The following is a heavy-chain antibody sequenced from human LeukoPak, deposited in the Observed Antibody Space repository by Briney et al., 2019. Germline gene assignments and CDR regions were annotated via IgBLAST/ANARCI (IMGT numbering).Heavy chain of an antibody. J-gene: IGHJ4*02. CDR2: IKSKTDGGTT. Sequence: PGGSLRLSCAASGFTFSNAWMNWVRQAPGKGLEWVGRIKSKTDGGTTDYAAPVKGRFTISRDDSKNTLYLQMNSLKTEDAAVYYCTTDPVMVRGVIFDYWGQGTLVTVSS. CDR3: TTDPVMVRGVIFDY. CDR1: GFTFSNAW. V-gene: IGHV3-15*07. D-gene: IGHD3-10*01.